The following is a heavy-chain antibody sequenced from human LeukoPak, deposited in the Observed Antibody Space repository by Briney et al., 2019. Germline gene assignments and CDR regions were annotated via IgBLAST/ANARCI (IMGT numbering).Heavy chain of an antibody. CDR2: IYYSGRT. J-gene: IGHJ4*02. V-gene: IGHV4-59*01. CDR1: GGSISSYN. CDR3: ARDDYYDSSAIFDY. D-gene: IGHD3-22*01. Sequence: SETLSLTCTVSGGSISSYNWGWLRQPPGKGLEWIGYIYYSGRTNYNPSLKSRVTISLDTSKNQFSLKLSSVTAADAAVYYCARDDYYDSSAIFDYWGQGTLVTVSS.